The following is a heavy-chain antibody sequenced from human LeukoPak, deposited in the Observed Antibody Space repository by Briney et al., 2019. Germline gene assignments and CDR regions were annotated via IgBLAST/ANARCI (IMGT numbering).Heavy chain of an antibody. D-gene: IGHD7-27*01. CDR1: GFTFSSYA. J-gene: IGHJ4*02. CDR3: EREGNWVFDC. Sequence: GGSLRLSCSASGFTFSSYAMHWVRQAPGKGLEYVSAISSNGGSTYYADSVKGRFTISGDNAKNTLYLQMNSLRAEDTAVYYCEREGNWVFDCWGKGTLVTVSS. CDR2: ISSNGGST. V-gene: IGHV3-64*04.